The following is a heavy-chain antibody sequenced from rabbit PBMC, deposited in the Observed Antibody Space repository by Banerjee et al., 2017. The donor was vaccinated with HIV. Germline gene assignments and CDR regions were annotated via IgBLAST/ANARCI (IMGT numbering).Heavy chain of an antibody. J-gene: IGHJ4*01. Sequence: QEQLEESGGGLVKPGASLTLTCKASGFSLSNNYVMCWVRQAPGKGLEWIACINTDNINTYYASWAKGRFTISETSSTTVDLKMTSLTAADTATYFCARDRHADSLDFALRGPGTLVTVS. CDR2: INTDNINT. CDR1: GFSLSNNYV. V-gene: IGHV1S45*01. D-gene: IGHD4-2*01. CDR3: ARDRHADSLDFAL.